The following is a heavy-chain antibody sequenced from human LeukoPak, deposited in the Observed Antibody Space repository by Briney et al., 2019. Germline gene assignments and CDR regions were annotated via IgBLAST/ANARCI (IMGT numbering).Heavy chain of an antibody. D-gene: IGHD3-22*01. CDR3: ARIPVYDSVTDAFDI. V-gene: IGHV4-34*01. CDR2: VNHSGST. Sequence: SETLSLTCAVYGGSFSGYYWSWIRQPPGKGLEWIGEVNHSGSTNYNPSLKSRVTISVDTSKNQFSLKLSSVTAADTAVYYCARIPVYDSVTDAFDIWGQGTMVTASA. CDR1: GGSFSGYY. J-gene: IGHJ3*02.